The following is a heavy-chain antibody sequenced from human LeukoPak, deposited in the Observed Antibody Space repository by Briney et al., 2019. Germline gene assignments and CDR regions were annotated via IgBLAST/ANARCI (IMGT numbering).Heavy chain of an antibody. J-gene: IGHJ4*02. Sequence: GGSLRLSCAASGFTFSSYSMNWVRQAPGKGLEWVSYISSSSSTIYYADSVKGRFTISRDNAKNSLYLRMNSLRAEDTAVYYCARMLYYYDSSGYLDDYWGQGTLVTVSS. D-gene: IGHD3-22*01. CDR2: ISSSSSTI. CDR3: ARMLYYYDSSGYLDDY. CDR1: GFTFSSYS. V-gene: IGHV3-48*01.